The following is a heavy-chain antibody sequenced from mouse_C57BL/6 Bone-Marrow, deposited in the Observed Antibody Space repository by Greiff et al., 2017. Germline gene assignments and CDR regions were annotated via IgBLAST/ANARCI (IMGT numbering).Heavy chain of an antibody. Sequence: QVQLQQSGAELARPGASVKLSCKASGYTFTRYGISWVKQRTGQGLEWIGEIYPRSGNTYYNEKFKGKATLTADKSSSTAYMELRSLTSEDSAVYFCARGDYYGSSYYAMDYWGQGTSVTVSS. D-gene: IGHD1-1*01. CDR3: ARGDYYGSSYYAMDY. V-gene: IGHV1-81*01. J-gene: IGHJ4*01. CDR2: IYPRSGNT. CDR1: GYTFTRYG.